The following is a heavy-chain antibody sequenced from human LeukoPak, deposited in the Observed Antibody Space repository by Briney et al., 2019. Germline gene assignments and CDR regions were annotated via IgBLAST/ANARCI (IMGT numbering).Heavy chain of an antibody. CDR3: ARDADPSEGGAIDY. Sequence: GGSLRLSCAASGFIFSRYWMSWVRQAPGKGLEWVANMSQDGSEKYYVDSVKGRFTISRDNSKNTLYLQINSLRAEDTAVYYCARDADPSEGGAIDYWGQGTLVTVSS. J-gene: IGHJ4*02. CDR2: MSQDGSEK. CDR1: GFIFSRYW. D-gene: IGHD1-26*01. V-gene: IGHV3-7*01.